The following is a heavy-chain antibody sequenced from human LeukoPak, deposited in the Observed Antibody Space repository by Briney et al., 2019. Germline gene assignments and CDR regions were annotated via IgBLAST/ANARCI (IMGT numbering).Heavy chain of an antibody. CDR2: ISGSGGST. Sequence: GGSLRLSCAASGFTFSSYAMSWVRQAPGKGLEWVSAISGSGGSTYYADSVKGRFTISRDNSKNTLYLQMNSLRAEDTAVYYCAKLPIAWGSGSYYRDYGMDVWGQGTTVTVSS. CDR1: GFTFSSYA. CDR3: AKLPIAWGSGSYYRDYGMDV. J-gene: IGHJ6*02. D-gene: IGHD3-10*01. V-gene: IGHV3-23*01.